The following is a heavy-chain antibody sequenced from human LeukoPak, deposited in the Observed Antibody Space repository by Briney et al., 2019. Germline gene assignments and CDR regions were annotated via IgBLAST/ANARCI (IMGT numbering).Heavy chain of an antibody. CDR2: IYTSGST. CDR3: ARTIGGGSSSYRVGKSYYYYYMDV. D-gene: IGHD6-6*01. J-gene: IGHJ6*03. Sequence: SETLSLTCTVSGGSISIYYWNWIRQPAGKGLEWIGRIYTSGSTKYNPSLKSRVTMSVDTSKNQFSLELSSVTAADTAVYYCARTIGGGSSSYRVGKSYYYYYMDVWGKGTTVTVSS. V-gene: IGHV4-4*07. CDR1: GGSISIYY.